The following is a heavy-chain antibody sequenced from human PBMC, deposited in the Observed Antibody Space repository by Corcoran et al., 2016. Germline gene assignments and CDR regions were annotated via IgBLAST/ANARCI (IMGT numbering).Heavy chain of an antibody. Sequence: QVQLVQSGAEVKKPGASVKVSCKVSGYTFTSYGISWVRQAPGQGLEWMGWISAYNGNTNYAQKLQGRVTMTTDTSASTAYMELRSLRSDDTAVYYCARVRYYDILTGYYRDYYYGMDVWGQGTTVTVSS. V-gene: IGHV1-18*01. D-gene: IGHD3-9*01. J-gene: IGHJ6*02. CDR2: ISAYNGNT. CDR3: ARVRYYDILTGYYRDYYYGMDV. CDR1: GYTFTSYG.